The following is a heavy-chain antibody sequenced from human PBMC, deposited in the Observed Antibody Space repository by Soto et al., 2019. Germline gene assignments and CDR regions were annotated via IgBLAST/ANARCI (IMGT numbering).Heavy chain of an antibody. CDR2: IIPIFGTA. J-gene: IGHJ6*02. D-gene: IGHD3-22*01. CDR1: GGTFSSYA. CDR3: ARVRYSSGYLIPYGMDV. Sequence: AVKVSFKASGGTFSSYAISWVRQAPVQVLEWMGGIIPIFGTANYAQKFQGRVTITADESTSTAYMELSSLRSEDTAVYYCARVRYSSGYLIPYGMDVWGQGTTVTVSS. V-gene: IGHV1-69*13.